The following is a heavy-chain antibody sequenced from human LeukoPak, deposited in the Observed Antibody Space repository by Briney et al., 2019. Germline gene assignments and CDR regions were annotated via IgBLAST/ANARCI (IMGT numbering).Heavy chain of an antibody. J-gene: IGHJ3*01. V-gene: IGHV3-7*03. Sequence: GGSLRLSCTSSGFTFSSYWMSWVRQAPGKGLEWVANIKPGGNEKYYVDSVKGRFTISRDNVKNSLYLQMNSLRAEDTAIYYCATFRFLGTWGQGTMVTVSP. CDR2: IKPGGNEK. D-gene: IGHD3-3*01. CDR3: ATFRFLGT. CDR1: GFTFSSYW.